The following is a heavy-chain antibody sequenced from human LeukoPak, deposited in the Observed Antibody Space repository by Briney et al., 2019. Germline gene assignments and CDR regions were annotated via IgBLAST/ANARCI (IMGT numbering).Heavy chain of an antibody. V-gene: IGHV3-30*02. CDR3: ASPPPAAINY. CDR2: IRYDGSIQ. D-gene: IGHD2-2*01. J-gene: IGHJ4*02. Sequence: GGSLRLSCAASGFTFSSYGMHWVCQAPGKGLEWVAFIRYDGSIQYYADSVKGRFTISRENSKNTLYLQMTSLRAEDTAVYYCASPPPAAINYWGQGTLVTVSS. CDR1: GFTFSSYG.